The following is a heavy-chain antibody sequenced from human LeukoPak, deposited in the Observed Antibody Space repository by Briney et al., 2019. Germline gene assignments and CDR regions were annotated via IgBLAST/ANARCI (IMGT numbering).Heavy chain of an antibody. D-gene: IGHD2-8*01. J-gene: IGHJ4*02. V-gene: IGHV3-7*05. CDR3: ARGDHVWDS. Sequence: GGSLRLSCAASGFTFSNFWMTWVRQAPGKGLEWVANIRQDGSEKYYVDSVKGRFTISRDNAKNSVNLQMNGLRAEDTAVYYCARGDHVWDSWGQGSLVTVSS. CDR2: IRQDGSEK. CDR1: GFTFSNFW.